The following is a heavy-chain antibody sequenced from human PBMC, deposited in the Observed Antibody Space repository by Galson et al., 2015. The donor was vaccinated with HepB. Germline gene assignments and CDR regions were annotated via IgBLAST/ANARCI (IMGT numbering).Heavy chain of an antibody. D-gene: IGHD1-14*01. CDR2: IYPGDSDT. Sequence: QSGAEVKKPGESLKISCKGSGYSFTSYWIGWVRQMPGKGLEWMGIIYPGDSDTRYSPSFQGQVTISADKSISTAYLQWSSLKASDTAMYYCARSHDHAAIVGAFDIWGQGTMVTVSS. V-gene: IGHV5-51*03. CDR1: GYSFTSYW. CDR3: ARSHDHAAIVGAFDI. J-gene: IGHJ3*02.